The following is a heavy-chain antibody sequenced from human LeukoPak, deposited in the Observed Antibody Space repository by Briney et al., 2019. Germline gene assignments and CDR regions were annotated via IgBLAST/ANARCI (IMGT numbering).Heavy chain of an antibody. CDR3: ARDFFAFGGVIALLDY. D-gene: IGHD3-16*02. CDR2: ISSSGSTI. J-gene: IGHJ4*02. V-gene: IGHV3-11*04. Sequence: GSLRLSCTASGFTFSDYYMSWIRQAPGKGLEWVSYISSSGSTIYYADSVKGRFTISRDNAKNSLYLQMNSLRAEDTAVYYCARDFFAFGGVIALLDYWGQGTLVTVSS. CDR1: GFTFSDYY.